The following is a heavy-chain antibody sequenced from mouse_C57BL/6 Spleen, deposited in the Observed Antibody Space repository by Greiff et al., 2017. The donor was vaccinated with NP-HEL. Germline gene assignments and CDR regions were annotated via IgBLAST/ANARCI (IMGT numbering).Heavy chain of an antibody. CDR2: ISSGGDYI. V-gene: IGHV5-9-1*02. CDR1: GFTFSSYA. D-gene: IGHD2-4*01. Sequence: QLVESGEGLVKPGGSLKLSCAASGFTFSSYAMSWVRQTPEKRLEWVAYISSGGDYIYYADTVKGRFTISRDNARNTLYLQMSSLKSEDTAMYYCTRDDYDYDRPAWFAYWGQGTLVTVSA. J-gene: IGHJ3*01. CDR3: TRDDYDYDRPAWFAY.